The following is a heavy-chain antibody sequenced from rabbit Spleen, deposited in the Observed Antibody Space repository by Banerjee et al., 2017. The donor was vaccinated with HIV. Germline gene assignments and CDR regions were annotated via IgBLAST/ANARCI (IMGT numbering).Heavy chain of an antibody. V-gene: IGHV1S40*01. CDR1: GVSFSSSSY. CDR3: ARDTGSSFSSYGMDL. Sequence: QSLEESGGDLVKPGASLTLTCTASGVSFSSSSYMCWVRQAPGKGLEWIACIDTGSSGFTYFATWAKGRFTCSKTSSTTVTLQMTSLTVADTATYFCARDTGSSFSSYGMDLWGQGTSSPS. D-gene: IGHD8-1*01. CDR2: IDTGSSGFT. J-gene: IGHJ6*01.